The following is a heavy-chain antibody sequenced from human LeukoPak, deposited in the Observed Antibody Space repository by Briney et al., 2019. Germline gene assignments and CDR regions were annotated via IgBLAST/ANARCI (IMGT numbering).Heavy chain of an antibody. D-gene: IGHD3-22*01. CDR1: GFPFSRYS. CDR3: TTYFDTTGYFEEAYDT. J-gene: IGHJ4*03. Sequence: GGSLRLSCAPSGFPFSRYSMNWVRRAPGQGLGWVGYISTNSRTIYSGDSVKGRFSISRDNDKSLLYLQMENLRVEDTAVYYCTTYFDTTGYFEEAYDTWGQGTLVTVSA. V-gene: IGHV3-48*01. CDR2: ISTNSRTI.